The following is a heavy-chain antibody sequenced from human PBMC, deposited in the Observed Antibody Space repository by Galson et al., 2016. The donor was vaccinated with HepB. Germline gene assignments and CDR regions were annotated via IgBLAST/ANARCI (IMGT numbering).Heavy chain of an antibody. V-gene: IGHV1-46*01. CDR3: ARNAMYCSSTSCFTYYFDY. CDR2: INPSGGST. J-gene: IGHJ4*02. D-gene: IGHD2-2*01. Sequence: SVKVSCKASGYTFTSYYMHWVRQAPGQGLEWMGIINPSGGSTSYAQKFQGRVTMTRDTFTSTVYMELSSLRSEDTAVYYCARNAMYCSSTSCFTYYFDYWGQGTLVTVSS. CDR1: GYTFTSYY.